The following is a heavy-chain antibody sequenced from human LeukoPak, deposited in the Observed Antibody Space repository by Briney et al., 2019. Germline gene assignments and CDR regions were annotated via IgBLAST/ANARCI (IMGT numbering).Heavy chain of an antibody. Sequence: PSETLSLTCTVSGGSISGSDNYWGCVRQPPGKSLGIGSLSYSGATNYTPSLKSRAAISLDMSKNQFSLRVSSGTAADTAVYYCARAAHCRSTSCPISDAFDIWGQGTMVTVSS. V-gene: IGHV4-39*07. CDR3: ARAAHCRSTSCPISDAFDI. CDR2: LSYSGAT. CDR1: GGSISGSDNY. D-gene: IGHD2-2*01. J-gene: IGHJ3*02.